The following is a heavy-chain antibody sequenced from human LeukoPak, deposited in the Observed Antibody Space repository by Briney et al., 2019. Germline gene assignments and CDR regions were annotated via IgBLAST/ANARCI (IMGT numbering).Heavy chain of an antibody. CDR3: ARFSGSYRAYYYYYMDV. D-gene: IGHD1-26*01. CDR1: GGSISSYY. Sequence: SETLSLTCTVSGGSISSYYWSWIRQPPGKGLEWICYIYYSGSTNYNPSLKSRATISVDTSKNQFSLKLSSVTAADTAVYYCARFSGSYRAYYYYYMDVWGKGTTVTVSS. V-gene: IGHV4-59*01. CDR2: IYYSGST. J-gene: IGHJ6*03.